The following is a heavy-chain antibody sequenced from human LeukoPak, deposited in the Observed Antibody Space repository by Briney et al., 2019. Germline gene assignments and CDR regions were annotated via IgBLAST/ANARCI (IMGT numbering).Heavy chain of an antibody. CDR1: GFIFRNYA. D-gene: IGHD6-19*01. J-gene: IGHJ4*02. Sequence: GGSLRLSCAASGFIFRNYAMRWVRQAPGKGLEWVSAINGGGGDRFYADSVKGRFTISRDNSKNTLYLQMSSLRVEDTAVYYCGKAEAGTYYFDYSGQGTLVTVSS. V-gene: IGHV3-23*01. CDR3: GKAEAGTYYFDY. CDR2: INGGGGDR.